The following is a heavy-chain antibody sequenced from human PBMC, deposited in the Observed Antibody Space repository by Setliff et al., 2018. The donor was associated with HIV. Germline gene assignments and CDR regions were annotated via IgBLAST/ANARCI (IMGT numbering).Heavy chain of an antibody. D-gene: IGHD2-8*01. CDR3: AREWNGGYDY. V-gene: IGHV3-23*01. Sequence: GVLRLSCTASGFTFGDFAMSWVRQAPGKGLEWVSTITSRAGTKYYADSVKGRFTISRDNSKNTLYLQMNSLRAEDTAVYYCAREWNGGYDYWGQGTLVTVSS. J-gene: IGHJ4*02. CDR2: ITSRAGTK. CDR1: GFTFGDFA.